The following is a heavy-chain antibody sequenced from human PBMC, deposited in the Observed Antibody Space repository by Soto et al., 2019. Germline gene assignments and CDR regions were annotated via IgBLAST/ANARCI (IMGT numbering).Heavy chain of an antibody. J-gene: IGHJ6*02. D-gene: IGHD6-6*01. CDR1: RGSMNSSGYY. Sequence: SETLSLTCSVSRGSMNSSGYYWSWIRQHPWKGLEWIGYIYNNGDTYYNPSLKSRVIVSVDTSKNQFSLNLTSVTATDTAVYYCARRGGSSSGYYYYAMDVWGQGXTVTVSS. V-gene: IGHV4-31*03. CDR2: IYNNGDT. CDR3: ARRGGSSSGYYYYAMDV.